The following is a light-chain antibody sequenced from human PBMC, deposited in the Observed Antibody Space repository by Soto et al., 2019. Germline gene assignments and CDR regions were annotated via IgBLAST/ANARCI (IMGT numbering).Light chain of an antibody. CDR3: SSFAANDNVV. V-gene: IGLV2-8*01. J-gene: IGLJ3*02. Sequence: QSVLTQPPSTSGSPGQSVTISCTGTSXDVGAYDYVCWYQQHPGKAPKLMIYEVNKRPSGVPDRFSGSKSGNTASLTVSGLQAGDEADYYCSSFAANDNVVFGGGTQLTVL. CDR1: SXDVGAYDY. CDR2: EVN.